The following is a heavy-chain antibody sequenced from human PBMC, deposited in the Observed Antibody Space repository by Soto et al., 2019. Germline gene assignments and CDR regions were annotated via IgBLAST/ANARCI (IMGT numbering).Heavy chain of an antibody. D-gene: IGHD2-2*02. CDR2: IYSSGST. J-gene: IGHJ6*02. CDR3: ARFVRSCSGTTCYTRADV. V-gene: IGHV4-61*01. CDR1: GGSVISDTQC. Sequence: SETLSLTCTVSGGSVISDTQCFSWIREPPWNRLELIGFIYSSGSTNYNPSLKSRVTMSVDTSKNQFSLKLRSVIVADTAVYHCARFVRSCSGTTCYTRADVWGQGTTVTVSS.